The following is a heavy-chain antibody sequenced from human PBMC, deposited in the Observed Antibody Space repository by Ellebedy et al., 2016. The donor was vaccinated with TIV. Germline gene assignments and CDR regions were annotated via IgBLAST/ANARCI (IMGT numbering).Heavy chain of an antibody. J-gene: IGHJ4*02. V-gene: IGHV4-31*03. CDR1: GGSITSGGYY. Sequence: MPSETLSLTCTVSGGSITSGGYYWTWIRQQPGKGLEWIGYIFHTGNTYYNPSLKSRSNISVDTSKNQISLKLNSVTAADTAVYYCAKVYSSSPGYSDYWGQGTLVTVSS. CDR3: AKVYSSSPGYSDY. D-gene: IGHD6-13*01. CDR2: IFHTGNT.